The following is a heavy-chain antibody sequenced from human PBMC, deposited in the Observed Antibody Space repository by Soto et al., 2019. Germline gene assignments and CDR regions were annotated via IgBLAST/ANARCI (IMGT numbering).Heavy chain of an antibody. CDR2: INHSGGT. CDR3: ARVGRFLGWFDP. CDR1: GGSFSGYY. D-gene: IGHD3-3*01. Sequence: SETLSLTCAVYGGSFSGYYWSWIRQPPGKGLEWIGEINHSGGTNYNPSLKSRVTISVDTSKNQFSLKLSSVTAADTAVYYCARVGRFLGWFDPWGQGTLVTVSS. J-gene: IGHJ5*02. V-gene: IGHV4-34*01.